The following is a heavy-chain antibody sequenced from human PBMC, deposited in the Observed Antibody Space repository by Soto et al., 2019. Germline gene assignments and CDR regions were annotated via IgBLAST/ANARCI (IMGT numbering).Heavy chain of an antibody. V-gene: IGHV3-23*01. CDR1: GFTFSDYT. CDR3: AKGGPTSLSRYFDY. Sequence: EVQLLESGGALVQPGGSLRLSCAASGFTFSDYTMGWVRQVPGKGLEWVSAVGGSGDVRTYADSVRGRFTISRDNAKNTLYLQMGTLRAEDTAVFYCAKGGPTSLSRYFDYWGQGTLVTVSS. CDR2: VGGSGDVR. J-gene: IGHJ4*02. D-gene: IGHD3-9*01.